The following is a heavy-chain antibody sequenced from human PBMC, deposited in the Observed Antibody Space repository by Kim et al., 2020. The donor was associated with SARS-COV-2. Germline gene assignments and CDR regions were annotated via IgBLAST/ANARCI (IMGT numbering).Heavy chain of an antibody. D-gene: IGHD2-15*01. V-gene: IGHV4-59*01. CDR3: ARGGTGYCSGGYCPWFDP. J-gene: IGHJ5*02. CDR1: GGSISSYY. CDR2: IYYSGST. Sequence: SETLSLTCTVSGGSISSYYWSWIRQPPGKGLEWIGYIYYSGSTNYNPSLKSRVTISVDTSKNQFSLKLSSVTAADTAVYYCARGGTGYCSGGYCPWFDPWGQGTLVTVSS.